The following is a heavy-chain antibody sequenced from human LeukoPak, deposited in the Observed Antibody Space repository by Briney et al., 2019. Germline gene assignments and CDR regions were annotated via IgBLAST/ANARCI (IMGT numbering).Heavy chain of an antibody. CDR2: INSDGSSA. V-gene: IGHV3-74*01. CDR3: AKGGGSPLDY. CDR1: GFTLSSYW. D-gene: IGHD1-26*01. Sequence: GGSLRLSCAASGFTLSSYWMHWVRQAPGKGLVWVSRINSDGSSASYADSVKGRFTISRDNAKNTLYLQMNSLRDEDTAVYYCAKGGGSPLDYWGQGTLATVSS. J-gene: IGHJ4*02.